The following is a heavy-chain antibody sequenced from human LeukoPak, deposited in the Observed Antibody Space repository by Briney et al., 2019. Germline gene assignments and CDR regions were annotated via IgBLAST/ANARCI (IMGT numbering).Heavy chain of an antibody. CDR3: AREGPYGDYVVGAFDI. Sequence: GGSLRLSCEGSGFTFSSYAMHWVRQAPGKGLEWVAVISYDGSNKYYADSVKGRFTISRDNSKNTLYLQMNSLRAEDTAVYYCAREGPYGDYVVGAFDIWGQGTMVTVSS. CDR1: GFTFSSYA. J-gene: IGHJ3*02. D-gene: IGHD4-17*01. V-gene: IGHV3-30-3*01. CDR2: ISYDGSNK.